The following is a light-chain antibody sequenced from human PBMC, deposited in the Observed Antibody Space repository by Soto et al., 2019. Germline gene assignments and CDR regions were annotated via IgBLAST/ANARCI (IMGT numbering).Light chain of an antibody. V-gene: IGLV2-14*01. CDR1: GSDIAGYNY. CDR2: QVT. Sequence: QSVLAQPASVSGSPGQSITISCTGTGSDIAGYNYVSWFQQHPGKAPKLMMYQVTIRPSGVSNRFSGAKSGNTASLTISGLQAEDEAEYYCSSFTGTTSLYVFGTGTKV. CDR3: SSFTGTTSLYV. J-gene: IGLJ1*01.